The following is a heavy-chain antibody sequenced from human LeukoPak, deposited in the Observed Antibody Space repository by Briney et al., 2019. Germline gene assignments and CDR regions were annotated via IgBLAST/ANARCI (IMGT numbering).Heavy chain of an antibody. D-gene: IGHD3-16*02. J-gene: IGHJ4*02. V-gene: IGHV3-23*01. CDR3: AKDAIGQYRPYYFDC. CDR1: GLTFSSFA. CDR2: ISGSGEST. Sequence: GGSLRLSCAASGLTFSSFAMSWVRQAPGKGLEWVSSISGSGESTYYADYAKGRFTVSRDNSKNTVNLQLNSLRAEDTAVYYCAKDAIGQYRPYYFDCWGQGTLVTVSS.